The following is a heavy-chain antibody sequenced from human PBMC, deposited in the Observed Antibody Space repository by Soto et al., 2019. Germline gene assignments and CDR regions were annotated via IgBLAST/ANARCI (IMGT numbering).Heavy chain of an antibody. Sequence: QVQLQASGPGLVKPSQTLSLTCAVSGRSISSVGYYWSWVRQHPGKGLEWIGSISYTGSTYYNPSLENRLSISLDTSGNRFSLRLNSVTAADTASYYCARPNDYWNGYGPFDYWGQGSLVSVSS. CDR3: ARPNDYWNGYGPFDY. D-gene: IGHD3-3*01. V-gene: IGHV4-31*11. CDR1: GRSISSVGYY. J-gene: IGHJ4*02. CDR2: ISYTGST.